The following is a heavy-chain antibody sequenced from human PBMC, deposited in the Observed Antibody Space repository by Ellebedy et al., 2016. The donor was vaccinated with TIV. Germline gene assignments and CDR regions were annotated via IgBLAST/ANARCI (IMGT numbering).Heavy chain of an antibody. CDR1: GDSIRSSRFY. Sequence: SETLSLXCTVSGDSIRSSRFYWAWIRQSPGKGLEWIGSLFYSGSTSYSPSFKGRVTISGDSPKNQVSLNLNSVSAADTAVYYCASPRSGSFYGDYWGQGILVTVSS. CDR2: LFYSGST. V-gene: IGHV4-39*01. CDR3: ASPRSGSFYGDY. D-gene: IGHD1-26*01. J-gene: IGHJ4*02.